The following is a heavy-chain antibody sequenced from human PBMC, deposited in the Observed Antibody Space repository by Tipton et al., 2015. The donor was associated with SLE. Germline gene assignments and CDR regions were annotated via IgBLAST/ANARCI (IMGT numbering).Heavy chain of an antibody. CDR2: MFYSGST. V-gene: IGHV4-39*07. Sequence: TLSLTCTVSDGSISSSDYYWGWIRQPPGKGLEWIGSMFYSGSTYYNLSLKSRVTISLDTSKKQFSLKLSSVTAADTAVYYCVRGRTSILWGQGTLVTVSS. D-gene: IGHD3-9*01. CDR3: VRGRTSIL. J-gene: IGHJ4*02. CDR1: DGSISSSDYY.